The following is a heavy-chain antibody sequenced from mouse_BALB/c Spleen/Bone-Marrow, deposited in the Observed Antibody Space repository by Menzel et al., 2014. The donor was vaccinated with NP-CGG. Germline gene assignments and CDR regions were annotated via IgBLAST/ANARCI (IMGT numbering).Heavy chain of an antibody. CDR2: INPSTGYT. J-gene: IGHJ3*01. CDR3: AREGYDPWFAY. D-gene: IGHD2-14*01. Sequence: VQLQQSGAELAKPGASVKVSCKASGYTFTSYWMHWVKQRPGQGLEWIGYINPSTGYTEYNQKFKDKATLTADKSSSTAYMQLSSLTSEDSAVYYCAREGYDPWFAYWGQGTLVTVSA. CDR1: GYTFTSYW. V-gene: IGHV1-7*01.